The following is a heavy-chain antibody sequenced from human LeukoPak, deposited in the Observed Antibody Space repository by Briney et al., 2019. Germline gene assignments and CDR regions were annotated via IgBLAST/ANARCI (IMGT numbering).Heavy chain of an antibody. Sequence: SETLSLTCTVSGGSISSSIYYWGWIRQPPGKGLEWIGSIYYSGSTYYNPSLKSRVTISVDTSKNQFSLKLSSVTAADTAVYYCASAPGGSSWYKSVYNWFDPWGQGTLVTVSS. CDR2: IYYSGST. CDR3: ASAPGGSSWYKSVYNWFDP. CDR1: GGSISSSIYY. D-gene: IGHD6-13*01. J-gene: IGHJ5*02. V-gene: IGHV4-39*01.